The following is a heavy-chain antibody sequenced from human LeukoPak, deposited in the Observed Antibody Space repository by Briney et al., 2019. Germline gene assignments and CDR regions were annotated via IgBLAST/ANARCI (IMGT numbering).Heavy chain of an antibody. D-gene: IGHD3-22*01. J-gene: IGHJ4*02. Sequence: ASVKVSCKASGYTFTSYYMHWVRQAPGQGLGWMGIINPSGGSTSYAQKFQGRVTMTRDTSTSTVYMELSSLRSEDTAVYYCARSAPYYYDSSAEFDYWGQGTLVTVSS. CDR2: INPSGGST. CDR3: ARSAPYYYDSSAEFDY. V-gene: IGHV1-46*01. CDR1: GYTFTSYY.